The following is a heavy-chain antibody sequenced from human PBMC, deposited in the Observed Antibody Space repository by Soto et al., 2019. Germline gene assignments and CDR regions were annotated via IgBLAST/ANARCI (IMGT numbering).Heavy chain of an antibody. CDR2: IYYSGST. Sequence: LSLTCTVSGGSISSYYWSWIRQPPGKGLEWIGYIYYSGSTNYNPSLKSRVTISVDTSKNQFSLKLSSVTAADTAVYYCARMSTIFGVVIMGRGMDVWGQGTTVTVSS. CDR1: GGSISSYY. J-gene: IGHJ6*02. CDR3: ARMSTIFGVVIMGRGMDV. V-gene: IGHV4-59*01. D-gene: IGHD3-3*01.